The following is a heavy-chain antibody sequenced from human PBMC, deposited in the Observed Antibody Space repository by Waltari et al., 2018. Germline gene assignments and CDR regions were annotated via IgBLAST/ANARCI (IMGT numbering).Heavy chain of an antibody. Sequence: EVQLVESGGGLVRPGGSLRLSCVASGFSFRSYNMNWVRQAPGKGREWGSSITTSSTYMYYVDSLKGRFTISRDDAKNSLFLQMNSLRAEDTAVYYCARDLIEPAAIGNYYYGMDVWGQGTTVTVSS. D-gene: IGHD2-2*01. CDR3: ARDLIEPAAIGNYYYGMDV. CDR1: GFSFRSYN. CDR2: ITTSSTYM. J-gene: IGHJ6*02. V-gene: IGHV3-21*01.